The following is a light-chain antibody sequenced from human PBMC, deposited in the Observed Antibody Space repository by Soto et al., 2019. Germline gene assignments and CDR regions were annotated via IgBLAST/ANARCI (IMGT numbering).Light chain of an antibody. CDR1: SSDVGGYNY. V-gene: IGLV2-14*01. J-gene: IGLJ1*01. CDR2: DVN. Sequence: QCVLTQPASVSGSAGQSITISCTGTSSDVGGYNYVSWYQQLPGKAPKLMIYDVNNRPSGVSNRFSGSKSGNTASLTISGLQAEDEADYYCSSYTGSSTFVFGTGTKVTVL. CDR3: SSYTGSSTFV.